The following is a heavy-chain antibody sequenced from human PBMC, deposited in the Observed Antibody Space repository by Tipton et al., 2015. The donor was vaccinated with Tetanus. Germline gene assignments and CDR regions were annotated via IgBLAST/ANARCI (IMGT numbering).Heavy chain of an antibody. V-gene: IGHV3-21*01. J-gene: IGHJ4*02. D-gene: IGHD3-16*01. CDR1: GFTFSSHA. CDR3: AREESGGGFDY. CDR2: ISTTGHST. Sequence: QLVQSGGGLIQPGGSLRLSCAASGFTFSSHAMNWVRQAPGKGLEWVSSISTTGHSTFYAASVKGRFTISRDNAQSSLFLQMNSLKAEDTALYYCAREESGGGFDYWGQGTLVTVSS.